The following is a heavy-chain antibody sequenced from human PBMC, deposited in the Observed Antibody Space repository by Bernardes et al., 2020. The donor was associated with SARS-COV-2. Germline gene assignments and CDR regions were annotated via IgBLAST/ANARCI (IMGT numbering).Heavy chain of an antibody. CDR1: GFSFSNYA. V-gene: IGHV3-23*01. D-gene: IGHD3-9*01. Sequence: GGSLRLSCAASGFSFSNYAMSWVRQTPGKRLEWVSAISRSGDHTYYAVSVRGRFTISRDSSKNTLYLVMNTLRAEDTAVYYCAKGGWDDILPGYRLYFDDWGQGTLVTVSS. CDR2: ISRSGDHT. CDR3: AKGGWDDILPGYRLYFDD. J-gene: IGHJ4*02.